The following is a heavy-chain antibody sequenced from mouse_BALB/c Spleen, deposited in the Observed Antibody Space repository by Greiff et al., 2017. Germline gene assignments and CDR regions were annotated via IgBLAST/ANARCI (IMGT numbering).Heavy chain of an antibody. J-gene: IGHJ4*01. CDR2: INPSNGGT. Sequence: VQLQQSGAELVKPGASVKLSCKASGYTFTSYYMYWVKQRPGQGLEWIGEINPSNGGTNFNEKFKSKATLTVDKSSSTAYMQLSSLTSEDSAVYYCTIITTVVPYYAMDYWGQGTSVTVSS. D-gene: IGHD1-1*01. CDR3: TIITTVVPYYAMDY. CDR1: GYTFTSYY. V-gene: IGHV1S81*02.